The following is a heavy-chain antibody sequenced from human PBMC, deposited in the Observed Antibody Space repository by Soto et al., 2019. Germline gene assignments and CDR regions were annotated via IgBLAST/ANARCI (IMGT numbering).Heavy chain of an antibody. J-gene: IGHJ6*02. CDR3: ARGRRSNYYYCMDV. CDR2: INHSGST. Sequence: SETLSLTCAVYGGSFSGYYWSLLSQPPGKGLEWIGEINHSGSTNYNPSLKSRVTISVGTSKNQFSLKLSSVTGGDTAVYYCARGRRSNYYYCMDVWGQGTTVSVSS. V-gene: IGHV4-34*01. CDR1: GGSFSGYY.